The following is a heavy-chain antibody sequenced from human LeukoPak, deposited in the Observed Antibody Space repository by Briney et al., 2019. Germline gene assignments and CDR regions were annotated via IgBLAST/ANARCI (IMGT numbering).Heavy chain of an antibody. CDR1: GGTFSSYA. CDR2: IIPIFGTT. CDR3: ARAGRRDGYPFDY. D-gene: IGHD5-24*01. Sequence: ASVKVSCTASGGTFSSYAISWVRQAPGQGLEWMGGIIPIFGTTNYAQKFQGRVTITADESTSTAYMELSSLRSEDTAVYYCARAGRRDGYPFDYWGQGTLVTVSS. J-gene: IGHJ4*02. V-gene: IGHV1-69*13.